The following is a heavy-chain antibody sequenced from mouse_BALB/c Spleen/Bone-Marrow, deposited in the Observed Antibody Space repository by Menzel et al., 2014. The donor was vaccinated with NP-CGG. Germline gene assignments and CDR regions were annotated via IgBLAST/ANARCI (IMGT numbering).Heavy chain of an antibody. V-gene: IGHV1-54*01. CDR3: ARNANWLFTY. J-gene: IGHJ3*01. CDR2: INPGSGGS. Sequence: QVQLQQSGAEVVRPGTSVKVSCKASGYDFTSYLIEWIKQRPGQGLEWIGVINPGSGGSNYNEKFTGKATLTVDKSSSTAYMQLSSLTSDDSAVYFCARNANWLFTYCGQGTLVTVSA. CDR1: GYDFTSYL. D-gene: IGHD4-1*01.